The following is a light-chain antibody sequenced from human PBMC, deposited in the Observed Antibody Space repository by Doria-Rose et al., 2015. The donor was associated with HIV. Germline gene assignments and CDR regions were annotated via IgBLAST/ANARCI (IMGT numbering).Light chain of an antibody. J-gene: IGKJ1*01. CDR1: QSINTW. Sequence: DIRVTQSPPTLSASVGDRVTITCRASQSINTWLAWYQQKPGKAPNLLIYKASTLESGVPSRFSGSGSGTEFTLTISSLQPDDFATYSCQQCNSPSWTFGQGTKVEIK. V-gene: IGKV1-5*03. CDR2: KAS. CDR3: QQCNSPSWT.